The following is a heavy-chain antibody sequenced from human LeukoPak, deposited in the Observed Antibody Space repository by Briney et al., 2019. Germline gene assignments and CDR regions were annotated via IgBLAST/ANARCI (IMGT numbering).Heavy chain of an antibody. CDR1: GYTFTSYG. CDR2: ISAYNGNT. D-gene: IGHD3-10*01. CDR3: ARESYYYGSGSYDDFDY. J-gene: IGHJ4*02. V-gene: IGHV1-18*04. Sequence: ASVKVSCKASGYTFTSYGISWVRQAPGQGLEWMGWISAYNGNTNYAQKLQGRVTMTTDTSTSTAYMELRSLRSDDTAVYYCARESYYYGSGSYDDFDYWGRGTLVTVSS.